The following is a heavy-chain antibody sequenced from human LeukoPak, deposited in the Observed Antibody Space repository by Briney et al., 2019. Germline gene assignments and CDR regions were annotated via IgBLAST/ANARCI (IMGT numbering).Heavy chain of an antibody. CDR2: ISYGGSNK. CDR3: ARVRFYDSSGHDLPDY. D-gene: IGHD3-22*01. V-gene: IGHV3-30-3*01. CDR1: GFTFSSYA. Sequence: GGSLRLSCAASGFTFSSYAMHWVRQAPGKGLEWVAVISYGGSNKYYAESVKGRFTISRDNSKNTLFLQLNSLRAEDMALYYCARVRFYDSSGHDLPDYWGQGTLVTVSS. J-gene: IGHJ4*02.